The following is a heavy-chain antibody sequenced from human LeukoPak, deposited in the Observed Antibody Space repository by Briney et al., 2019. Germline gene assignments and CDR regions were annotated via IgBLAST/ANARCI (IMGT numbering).Heavy chain of an antibody. CDR1: GFTFSSYA. J-gene: IGHJ4*02. D-gene: IGHD3-16*01. CDR2: ISYDGSNK. V-gene: IGHV3-30-3*01. Sequence: GGSLRLSCAASGFTFSSYAMHWVRQAPGKGLEWVAVISYDGSNKYYADSVKGRFTISRDNSKNTLYLQMNSLRAEDTAVYYCASQNRYDYAGSYYFDYWGQGTLVTVSS. CDR3: ASQNRYDYAGSYYFDY.